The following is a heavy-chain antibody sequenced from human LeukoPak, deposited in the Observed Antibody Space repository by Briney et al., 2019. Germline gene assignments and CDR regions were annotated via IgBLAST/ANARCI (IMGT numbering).Heavy chain of an antibody. CDR3: ARVYYYDSSGYPRWDAFDI. D-gene: IGHD3-22*01. J-gene: IGHJ3*02. CDR1: GGSISSYY. CDR2: INYSGAT. Sequence: SETLSLTCTVSGGSISSYYWSWIRQPPGKGLEWIGYINYSGATNYNPSLKSRVTISRDTSKNQLSLKLSSVTAADTAVYFCARVYYYDSSGYPRWDAFDIWGQGTMVTVSS. V-gene: IGHV4-59*01.